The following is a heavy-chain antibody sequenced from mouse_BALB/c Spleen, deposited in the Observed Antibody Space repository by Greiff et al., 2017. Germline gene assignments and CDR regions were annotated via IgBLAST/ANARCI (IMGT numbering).Heavy chain of an antibody. CDR3: ARRYDGGFAY. CDR2: ISSGGST. D-gene: IGHD2-14*01. V-gene: IGHV5-6-5*01. CDR1: GFTFRSYA. J-gene: IGHJ3*01. Sequence: EVQLVESGGGLVKPGASLKLSCAASGFTFRSYAMSWVRQTPEKRLEWVASISSGGSTYYPDSVKGRFTISRDNARNILYLQMSSLRSEDTAMYYCARRYDGGFAYWGQGTLVTVSA.